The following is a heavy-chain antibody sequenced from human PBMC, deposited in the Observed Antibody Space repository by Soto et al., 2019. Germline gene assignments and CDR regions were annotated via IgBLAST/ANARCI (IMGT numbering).Heavy chain of an antibody. CDR3: ARDLQMATIRGGDY. D-gene: IGHD5-12*01. CDR2: ISSSTTHI. V-gene: IGHV3-21*06. Sequence: GGSLRLSCTASGFTFNTYSMNWVRQAPGRGLEWVSSISSSTTHILYADSVKGRFTISRDNGKNSLYLQMNSLRAEDTAVYYCARDLQMATIRGGDYWGQGTQVTVSS. CDR1: GFTFNTYS. J-gene: IGHJ4*02.